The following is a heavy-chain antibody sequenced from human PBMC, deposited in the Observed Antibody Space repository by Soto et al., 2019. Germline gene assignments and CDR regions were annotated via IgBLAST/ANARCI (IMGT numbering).Heavy chain of an antibody. CDR2: ISYDGSNK. J-gene: IGHJ5*02. V-gene: IGHV3-30-3*01. Sequence: QVQLVESGGGVVQPGRSLRLSCAASGFTFSSYAMHWVRQAPGKGLEWVAVISYDGSNKYYADSVKGRFTISRDNSKNTLYLQMKSLRAEDTAVYYCARESWGSNWSWFDPWGQGTLVTVSS. D-gene: IGHD1-1*01. CDR3: ARESWGSNWSWFDP. CDR1: GFTFSSYA.